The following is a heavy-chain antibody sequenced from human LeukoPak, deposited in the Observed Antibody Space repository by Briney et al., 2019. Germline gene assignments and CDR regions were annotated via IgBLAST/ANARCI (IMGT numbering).Heavy chain of an antibody. CDR3: ARQQIGLRYFDWLSPNWFDP. D-gene: IGHD3-9*01. J-gene: IGHJ5*02. V-gene: IGHV4-39*01. CDR1: GGSISSSSYY. Sequence: PSETLSLTCTVSGGSISSSSYYWGWIRQPPGKGLEWIGSICYSGSTYYNPSLKSRVTISVDTSKNQFSLKLSSVTAADTAVYYCARQQIGLRYFDWLSPNWFDPWGQGTLVTVSS. CDR2: ICYSGST.